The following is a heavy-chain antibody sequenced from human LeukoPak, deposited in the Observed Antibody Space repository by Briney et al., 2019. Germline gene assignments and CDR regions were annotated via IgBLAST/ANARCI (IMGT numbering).Heavy chain of an antibody. CDR1: GITSSSYG. D-gene: IGHD5-18*01. CDR2: IWCDGSKR. V-gene: IGHV3-33*01. CDR3: ARAQGGKIQLWDYYFDY. J-gene: IGHJ4*02. Sequence: GGSLRLSCIASGITSSSYGMHLVRQLPGKGLEWGAVIWCDGSKRYYADSVKGRLSISRDSPRNMLSLQMNSLRAEDTAVYFCARAQGGKIQLWDYYFDYWGQGTLVTVSS.